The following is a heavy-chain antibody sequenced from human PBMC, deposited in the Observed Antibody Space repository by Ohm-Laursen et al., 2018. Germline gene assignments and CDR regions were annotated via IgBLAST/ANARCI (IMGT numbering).Heavy chain of an antibody. CDR3: ARRYSTSWAQDL. Sequence: PSDTLSLTCTVSGGSISSGGYYWSWIRQHPGKGLEWIGYIYFSGSTYNNPSLKSRVTISVDTSKNQFSLKLSSVTAADTAVYYCARRYSTSWAQDLWGQGTLVTVSS. D-gene: IGHD6-13*01. V-gene: IGHV4-31*03. CDR1: GGSISSGGYY. CDR2: IYFSGST. J-gene: IGHJ5*02.